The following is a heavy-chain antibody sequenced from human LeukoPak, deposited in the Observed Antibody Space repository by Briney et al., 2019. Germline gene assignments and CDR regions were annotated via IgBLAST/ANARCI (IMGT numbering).Heavy chain of an antibody. CDR3: ARDRSSVTAWVDY. CDR1: GFTLRSYE. V-gene: IGHV3-48*03. Sequence: GGSLRLSCVASGFTLRSYEMNWVRQAPGKGLEWVSYISRSGSTIYYADSVKGRFTISRDNAKNSLYLQMNSLRAEDAAVYFCARDRSSVTAWVDYWGQGTLVTVSS. J-gene: IGHJ4*02. CDR2: ISRSGSTI. D-gene: IGHD4-17*01.